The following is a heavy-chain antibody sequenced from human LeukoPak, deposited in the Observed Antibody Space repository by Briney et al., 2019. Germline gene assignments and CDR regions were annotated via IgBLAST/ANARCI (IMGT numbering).Heavy chain of an antibody. V-gene: IGHV3-53*01. D-gene: IGHD3-22*01. CDR1: GFTVSSNY. CDR3: ARWHTSGNNYYYDY. Sequence: GGSLRLSCAASGFTVSSNYMSWVRQAPEKGLEWVSIIYDSGTTYYADSVKGRFTIFRDNSKNTLYLQMNSLRAEDTAVYYCARWHTSGNNYYYDYWGQGTLVTVSS. J-gene: IGHJ4*02. CDR2: IYDSGTT.